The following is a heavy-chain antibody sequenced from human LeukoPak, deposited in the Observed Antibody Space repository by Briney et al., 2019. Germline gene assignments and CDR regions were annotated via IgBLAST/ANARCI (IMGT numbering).Heavy chain of an antibody. V-gene: IGHV3-21*01. CDR1: GFTFSSYS. D-gene: IGHD3-22*01. CDR3: ARVRGYYYDSSGYFDY. J-gene: IGHJ4*02. Sequence: PGGSLRLSCAASGFTFSSYSMNWVRQAPGEGLEWVSSISSSSSYIYYADSVKGRFTISRDNAKNSLYLQMNSLRAEDTAVYYCARVRGYYYDSSGYFDYWGQGTLVTVSS. CDR2: ISSSSSYI.